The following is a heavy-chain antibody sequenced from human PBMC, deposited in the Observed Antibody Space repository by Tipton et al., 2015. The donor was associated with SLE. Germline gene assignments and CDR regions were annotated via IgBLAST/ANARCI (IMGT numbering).Heavy chain of an antibody. CDR3: ARSRGYSYGDGWIDP. CDR1: GGSISSSSYY. J-gene: IGHJ5*02. V-gene: IGHV4-39*07. Sequence: TLSLTCTVSGGSISSSSYYWGWIRQPPGKGLEWIGSIYYSGGTNYNPSLKSRVTISVDTSKNQFSLKLSSVTAADTAVYYCARSRGYSYGDGWIDPWGQGTLVTVSS. CDR2: IYYSGGT. D-gene: IGHD5-18*01.